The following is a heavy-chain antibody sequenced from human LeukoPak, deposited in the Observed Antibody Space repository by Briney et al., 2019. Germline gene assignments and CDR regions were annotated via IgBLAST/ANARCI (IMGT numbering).Heavy chain of an antibody. D-gene: IGHD2-2*01. Sequence: SETLSLTCTVSGGSISSYYWSWIRQPPGKGLEWIGYIYYSGSTNYNPSLKSRVTISVDTSKNQFSLKLSSVTAADTAVYHCARDSGSSTHDPWGQGTLVTVSS. CDR3: ARDSGSSTHDP. V-gene: IGHV4-59*01. J-gene: IGHJ5*02. CDR2: IYYSGST. CDR1: GGSISSYY.